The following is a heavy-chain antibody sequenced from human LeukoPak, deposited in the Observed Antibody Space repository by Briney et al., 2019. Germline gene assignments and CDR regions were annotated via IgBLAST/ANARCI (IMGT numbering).Heavy chain of an antibody. CDR2: ISGSGGST. V-gene: IGHV3-23*01. CDR3: AKGEGKLSGSYYF. Sequence: GGSLRLSCAASGFTFSNYAMSWVRQAPGKGLEWVSVISGSGGSTYYADSVKGRFTISRDNSKNTLYLQMNSLRAEDTAVYYCAKGEGKLSGSYYFWGQGTLVTVSS. J-gene: IGHJ4*02. D-gene: IGHD3-10*01. CDR1: GFTFSNYA.